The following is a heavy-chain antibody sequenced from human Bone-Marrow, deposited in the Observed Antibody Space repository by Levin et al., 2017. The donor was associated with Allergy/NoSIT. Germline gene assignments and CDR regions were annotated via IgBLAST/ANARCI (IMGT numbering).Heavy chain of an antibody. D-gene: IGHD4-11*01. J-gene: IGHJ4*02. CDR3: ARGGEVTSQYFFDY. CDR1: GASFSGYF. Sequence: SETLSLTCAVNGASFSGYFWTWIRQSPGKGLEWIGQINFNGITTYNPSLKSRVSISVDPTKKQFSLQLNDLTAADTAMYFCARGGEVTSQYFFDYWGQGTLVTVSS. V-gene: IGHV4-34*01. CDR2: INFNGIT.